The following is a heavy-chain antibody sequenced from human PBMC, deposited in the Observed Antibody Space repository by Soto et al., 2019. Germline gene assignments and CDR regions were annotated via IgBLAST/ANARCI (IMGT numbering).Heavy chain of an antibody. CDR1: GGTFSSYA. V-gene: IGHV1-69*06. D-gene: IGHD2-2*01. Sequence: SVKVSCKASGGTFSSYAMSWVRQAPGQGLEWMGGIIPIFGTANYAQKFQGRVTITADKSTSTAYMELSSLRSEDTAVYYCASPRADIVVVPAAQSYGMDVWGQGTTVTVSS. CDR2: IIPIFGTA. J-gene: IGHJ6*02. CDR3: ASPRADIVVVPAAQSYGMDV.